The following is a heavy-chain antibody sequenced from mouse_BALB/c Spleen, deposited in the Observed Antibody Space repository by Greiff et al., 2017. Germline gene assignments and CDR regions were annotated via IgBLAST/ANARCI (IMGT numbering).Heavy chain of an antibody. CDR3: ARSWGDGLFAY. J-gene: IGHJ3*01. V-gene: IGHV1-69*02. Sequence: QVQLQQPGAELVKPGAPVKLSCKASGYTFTSYWMNWVKQRPGRGLEWIGRIDPSDSETHYNQKFKDKATLTVDKSSSTAYIQLSSLTSEDSAVYYCARSWGDGLFAYWGQGTLVTVSA. CDR2: IDPSDSET. D-gene: IGHD2-3*01. CDR1: GYTFTSYW.